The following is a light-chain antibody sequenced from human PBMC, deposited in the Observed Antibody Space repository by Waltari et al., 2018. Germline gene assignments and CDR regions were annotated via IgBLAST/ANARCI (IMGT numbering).Light chain of an antibody. Sequence: QSALTQPASVSGSPGQSITIPCPGTRRDVGGNNHASWYQQHPGKAPKIMIYEVRPRPSGVSNRFSGSKSGNTASLTISGLQADDEADYYCSSYTSSSTVVFGGGTKLTVL. J-gene: IGLJ2*01. V-gene: IGLV2-14*01. CDR3: SSYTSSSTVV. CDR1: RRDVGGNNH. CDR2: EVR.